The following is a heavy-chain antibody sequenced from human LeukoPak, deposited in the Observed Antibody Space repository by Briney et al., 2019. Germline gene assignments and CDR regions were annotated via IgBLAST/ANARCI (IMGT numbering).Heavy chain of an antibody. J-gene: IGHJ4*02. Sequence: SETLSLTCSVSGGSIRSGGYYWSWIRQHPGKGLEWIGTIYYSGSTYYNPSLKSRVTISVDTSKNQFSLKLSSVTAADTAVYYCARAEGGKTLDYWGQGTLVTVSS. CDR2: IYYSGST. V-gene: IGHV4-31*03. D-gene: IGHD4-23*01. CDR3: ARAEGGKTLDY. CDR1: GGSIRSGGYY.